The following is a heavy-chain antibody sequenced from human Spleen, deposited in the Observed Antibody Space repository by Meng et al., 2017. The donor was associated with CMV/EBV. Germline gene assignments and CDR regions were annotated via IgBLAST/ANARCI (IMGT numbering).Heavy chain of an antibody. Sequence: GESLKISCAASGFTFSDYYMSWIRQVPGKGLECVSYISSSGSTIYYADSVKGRFTISRDNAKTSLYLQMNNLGAEDTAVYYCARSRNTGGYYYYGMDVWGQGTTVTVSS. CDR2: ISSSGSTI. V-gene: IGHV3-11*01. D-gene: IGHD3-16*01. CDR1: GFTFSDYY. CDR3: ARSRNTGGYYYYGMDV. J-gene: IGHJ6*02.